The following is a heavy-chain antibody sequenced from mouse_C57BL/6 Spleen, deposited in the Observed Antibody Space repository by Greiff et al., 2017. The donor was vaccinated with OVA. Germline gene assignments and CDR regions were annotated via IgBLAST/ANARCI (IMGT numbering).Heavy chain of an antibody. V-gene: IGHV1-76*01. J-gene: IGHJ2*01. CDR2: LYPGSGNT. CDR1: GYTFTDYY. CDR3: ARSYY. Sequence: QVQLQQSGAELVRPGASVKLSCKASGYTFTDYYINWVKQRPGQGLEWIARLYPGSGNTYYNEKFKGKATLTAEKSSSTAYMQLSSLTSEDSAVYFCARSYYWGQGTTLTVSS.